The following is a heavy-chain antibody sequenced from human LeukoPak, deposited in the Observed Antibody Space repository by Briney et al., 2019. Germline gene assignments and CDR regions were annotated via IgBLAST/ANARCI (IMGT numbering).Heavy chain of an antibody. Sequence: PGGSLRLSCAASGFTFSSYWMSWVRQAPGKGLEWVANIKQDGSEKYYVDSVKGRFTISRDNAKNSLYLQMNSLRAEDTALYYCAKDHSLRGGYDGPLGYWGQGTLVTVSS. J-gene: IGHJ4*02. V-gene: IGHV3-7*03. CDR2: IKQDGSEK. CDR3: AKDHSLRGGYDGPLGY. CDR1: GFTFSSYW. D-gene: IGHD5-12*01.